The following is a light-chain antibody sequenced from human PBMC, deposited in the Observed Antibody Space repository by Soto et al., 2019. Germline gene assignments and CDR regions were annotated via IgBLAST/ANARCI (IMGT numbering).Light chain of an antibody. CDR3: QQLNSYALT. V-gene: IGKV3-15*01. Sequence: EIVLTQSPATLSVSAGGTVTLSCRASQSIRTNVAWYQQIPGQAPRLLVYGASTRATGVPARFSGSGSGIEFTLTISSLQSEDSAFYYCQQLNSYALTFGGGTKVEIK. CDR1: QSIRTN. J-gene: IGKJ4*01. CDR2: GAS.